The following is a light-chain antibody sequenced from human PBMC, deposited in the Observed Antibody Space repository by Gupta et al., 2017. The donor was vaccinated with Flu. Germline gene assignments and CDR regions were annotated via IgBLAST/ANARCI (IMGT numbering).Light chain of an antibody. CDR3: QQYNSYLHT. J-gene: IGKJ2*01. CDR1: QNINNW. V-gene: IGKV1-5*03. Sequence: DIQMTPSPSTLSASVGDSVTIACRASQNINNWLAWFQQKPEKAPKLLIYKTSSLHSGVPSRFSGSGSGTEFTLTISNLQPDDSATYYCQQYNSYLHTFGQATKLEIK. CDR2: KTS.